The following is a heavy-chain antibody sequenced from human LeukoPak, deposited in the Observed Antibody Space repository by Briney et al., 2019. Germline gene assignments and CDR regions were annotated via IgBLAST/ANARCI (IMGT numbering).Heavy chain of an antibody. CDR2: INHSGST. V-gene: IGHV4-34*01. CDR1: GGPFSGYY. CDR3: ARRSSGWETPYYYYYYMDV. Sequence: SETLSLTCAVYGGPFSGYYWGWIRQPPGKGLEWIGEINHSGSTNYNPSLKSRVTTSVDTSKNQFSLKLSSVTAADTAVYYCARRSSGWETPYYYYYYMDVWGKGTTVTISS. D-gene: IGHD6-19*01. J-gene: IGHJ6*03.